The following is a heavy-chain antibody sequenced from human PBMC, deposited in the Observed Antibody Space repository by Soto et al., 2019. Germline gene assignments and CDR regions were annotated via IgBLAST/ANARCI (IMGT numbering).Heavy chain of an antibody. CDR3: ARGYSSSWPPHFDY. D-gene: IGHD6-13*01. CDR1: GGSISSGGYY. Sequence: SETLSLTCTVSGGSISSGGYYWSWIRQHPGKGLEWIGCIYYSGSTYYNPSLKSRVTISVDTSKNQFSLKLSSVTAADTAVYYCARGYSSSWPPHFDYWGQGTLVTVSS. V-gene: IGHV4-31*03. J-gene: IGHJ4*02. CDR2: IYYSGST.